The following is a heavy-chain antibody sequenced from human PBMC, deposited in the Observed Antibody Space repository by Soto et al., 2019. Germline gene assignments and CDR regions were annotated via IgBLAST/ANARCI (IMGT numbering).Heavy chain of an antibody. V-gene: IGHV5-51*01. D-gene: IGHD2-8*02. CDR2: IYPGDSDT. J-gene: IGHJ5*02. CDR1: GYAFSSYW. CDR3: ARGYCTATICDPWFDP. Sequence: GESLKIACQGSGYAFSSYWIAWVRQMPGKGLEWMGIIYPGDSDTRYSPSFQGQVTISVDKSITTAYLQWSSLKPPDTAMHHCARGYCTATICDPWFDPWGQGRLVAVSS.